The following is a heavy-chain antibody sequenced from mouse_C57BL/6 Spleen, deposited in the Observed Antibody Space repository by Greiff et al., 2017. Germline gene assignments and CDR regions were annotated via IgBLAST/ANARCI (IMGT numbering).Heavy chain of an antibody. CDR2: IYPRSGNT. Sequence: VQLQQSGAELARPGASVKLSCKASGYTFTSYGISWVKQRTGQGLEWIGEIYPRSGNTYYNEKFKGKATFTADKSSSTAYMELRRLTSEASAVYVCARGDDHDDGHFDYWGQGTTLTVSS. D-gene: IGHD2-12*01. V-gene: IGHV1-81*01. CDR3: ARGDDHDDGHFDY. CDR1: GYTFTSYG. J-gene: IGHJ2*01.